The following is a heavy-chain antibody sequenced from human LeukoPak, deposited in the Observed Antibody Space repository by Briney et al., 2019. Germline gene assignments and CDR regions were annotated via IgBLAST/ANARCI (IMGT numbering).Heavy chain of an antibody. CDR2: FDPEDGET. J-gene: IGHJ4*02. V-gene: IGHV1-24*01. D-gene: IGHD4-17*01. CDR1: GYTLTELS. CDR3: ATPKHQGDYAYYFDY. Sequence: ASVKVSCKVSGYTLTELSMHWVRQAPGKGLEWMGGFDPEDGETIYAQKFQGRVTMTEDTSTDTAYMELSSLRSEDTAVYYCATPKHQGDYAYYFDYWGQGTLVTVSS.